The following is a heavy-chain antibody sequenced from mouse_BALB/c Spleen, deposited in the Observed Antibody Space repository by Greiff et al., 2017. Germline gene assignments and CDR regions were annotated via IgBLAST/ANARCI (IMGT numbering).Heavy chain of an antibody. CDR3: TREDYDYDNLGC. V-gene: IGHV5-6-4*01. CDR1: GFTFSSYT. D-gene: IGHD2-4*01. CDR2: ISSGGSYT. J-gene: IGHJ2*01. Sequence: EVQVVESGGGFVKPGGSLKLSCAASGFTFSSYTMSWVSQTPEKRLVWVATISSGGSYTYYPDSVKGRFTISRDNAKNTRYLQVSSLKSEDTAMYYWTREDYDYDNLGCWGQGTTRTGAS.